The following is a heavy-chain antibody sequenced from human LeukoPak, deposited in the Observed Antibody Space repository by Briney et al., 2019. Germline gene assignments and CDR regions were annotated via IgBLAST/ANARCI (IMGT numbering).Heavy chain of an antibody. V-gene: IGHV3-23*01. D-gene: IGHD3-16*01. Sequence: SGGSLRLSCAASGFTFSIYAMTWVRQAPGKGLEWVSAISGEGGTTYYADSVQGRFTISRDNSKNTLYLQMSSLRAEDTATYYCAKGWGPYHYGMDVWGQGTTVTVSS. CDR2: ISGEGGTT. J-gene: IGHJ6*02. CDR1: GFTFSIYA. CDR3: AKGWGPYHYGMDV.